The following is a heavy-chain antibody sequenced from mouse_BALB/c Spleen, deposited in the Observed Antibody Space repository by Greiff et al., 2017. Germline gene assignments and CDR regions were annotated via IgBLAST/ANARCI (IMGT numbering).Heavy chain of an antibody. Sequence: VQLQQSGAELMKPGASVKISCKATGYTFSSYWIEWVKQRPGHGLEWIGEILPGSGSTNYNEKFKGKATFTADTSSNTAYMQLSSLTSEDSAVYYCARGNKFITTVVARAMDYWGQGTSVTVSS. CDR1: GYTFSSYW. CDR3: ARGNKFITTVVARAMDY. CDR2: ILPGSGST. D-gene: IGHD1-1*01. J-gene: IGHJ4*01. V-gene: IGHV1-9*01.